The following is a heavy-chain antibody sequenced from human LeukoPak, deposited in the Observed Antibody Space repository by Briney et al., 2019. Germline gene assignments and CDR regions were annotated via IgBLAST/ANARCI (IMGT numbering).Heavy chain of an antibody. D-gene: IGHD5-24*01. V-gene: IGHV3-9*01. CDR1: GFTFSSYG. CDR2: ISWNSGSI. J-gene: IGHJ3*02. CDR3: AKDIELAPNAFDI. Sequence: PGGSLRLSCAASGFTFSSYGMHWVRQAPGKGLEWVSGISWNSGSIGYADSVKGRFTISRDNAKNSLYLQMNSLRAEDTALFYCAKDIELAPNAFDIWGQGTMVTVSS.